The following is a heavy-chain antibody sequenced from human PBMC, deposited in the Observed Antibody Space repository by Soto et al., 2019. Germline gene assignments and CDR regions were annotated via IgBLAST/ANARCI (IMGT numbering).Heavy chain of an antibody. CDR2: IYYSGST. Sequence: SETLSLTCTVSGGSISSSSYYWGWIRQPPGKGLEWIGSIYYSGSTYSNPSHKSRVTISVDTSKNQFSLKLSSVTAADTAVYYCARRLAHSSGWYFDYWGQGTLVTVSS. CDR3: ARRLAHSSGWYFDY. J-gene: IGHJ4*02. D-gene: IGHD6-19*01. V-gene: IGHV4-39*01. CDR1: GGSISSSSYY.